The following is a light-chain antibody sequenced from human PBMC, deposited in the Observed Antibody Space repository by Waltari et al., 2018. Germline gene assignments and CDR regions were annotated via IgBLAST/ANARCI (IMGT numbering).Light chain of an antibody. Sequence: EVVLTQSPATLSLSPGERATLSCRASQSVSSFLAWYQPKPGQAPRLLIYDASNRATGIPARFSGSGSGTDFTLTISSLEPEDFAVYYCQQYNSFPWTFGQGTKVEIK. V-gene: IGKV3-11*01. CDR1: QSVSSF. J-gene: IGKJ1*01. CDR3: QQYNSFPWT. CDR2: DAS.